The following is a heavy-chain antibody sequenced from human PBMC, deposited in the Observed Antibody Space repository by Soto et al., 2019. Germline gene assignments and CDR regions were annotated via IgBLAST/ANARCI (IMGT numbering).Heavy chain of an antibody. CDR1: GFTFSSYG. CDR3: ARDGGAPPMD. V-gene: IGHV3-33*01. CDR2: IWYDGSNK. Sequence: QVQLVESGGGVVQPGRSLRLSCAASGFTFSSYGMHWVRQAPGKGLEWVAVIWYDGSNKYYADSVKGRFTISRDNSKNTLYLQMNNLRAEDTAVYYCARDGGAPPMDWGQGTLVTVSS. J-gene: IGHJ4*02. D-gene: IGHD1-26*01.